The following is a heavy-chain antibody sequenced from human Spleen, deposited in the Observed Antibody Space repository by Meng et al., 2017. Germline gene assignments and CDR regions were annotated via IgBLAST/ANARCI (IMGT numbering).Heavy chain of an antibody. Sequence: GGSLRLSCAASGIAFSNYGMHWVRQAPGKGLEWVAVIYYDGRGQDYADSVKGRFTISRDNSKNTLYLQMNSLRAEDTAVYYWAGGQLVDYGMDVWAKGTRSTSP. CDR3: AGGQLVDYGMDV. CDR2: IYYDGRGQ. CDR1: GIAFSNYG. V-gene: IGHV3-33*01. J-gene: IGHJ6*02. D-gene: IGHD6-6*01.